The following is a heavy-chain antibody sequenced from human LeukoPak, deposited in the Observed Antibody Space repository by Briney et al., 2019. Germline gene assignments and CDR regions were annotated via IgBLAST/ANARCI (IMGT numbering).Heavy chain of an antibody. CDR1: GITLSNYG. CDR2: ISDTDGRT. D-gene: IGHD3-10*01. Sequence: GGSLRLSCAVSGITLSNYGMAWVRQAPGKGLEWVAGISDTDGRTNYADSVKGRSTISRDNPKNTLYLQMNSLRAEDTAVYFCAKRGVVIRVILVGFHKEAYYFDSWGQGALVTVSS. CDR3: AKRGVVIRVILVGFHKEAYYFDS. V-gene: IGHV3-23*01. J-gene: IGHJ4*02.